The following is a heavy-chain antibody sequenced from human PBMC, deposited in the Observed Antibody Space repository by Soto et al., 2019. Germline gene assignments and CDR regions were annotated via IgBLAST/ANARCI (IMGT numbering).Heavy chain of an antibody. V-gene: IGHV4-59*08. CDR2: IYYSGST. CDR3: ARHRYSGIYWWFDP. J-gene: IGHJ5*02. D-gene: IGHD1-26*01. CDR1: GGSMRTYY. Sequence: PSETLSLTCTVSGGSMRTYYWSWIRQAPGKGLEWIGYIYYSGSTKYNPSLKSRVTISVEMSKNQFSLNLSSVTAADTAVYYCARHRYSGIYWWFDPWGQGTLVTVSS.